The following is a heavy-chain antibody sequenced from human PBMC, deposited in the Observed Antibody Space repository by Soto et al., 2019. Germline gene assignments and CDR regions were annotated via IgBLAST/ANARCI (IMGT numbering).Heavy chain of an antibody. V-gene: IGHV2-5*01. D-gene: IGHD6-6*01. CDR1: GFSLSTSGVG. Sequence: QSTLKESGPTLVKPTQTLTLTCSFSGFSLSTSGVGVGWIRQPPGKALEWLALIYWSGDEHYRPSLKSRLTITKDTSKNQVVLTMTNMDPVDTATYYCARGLAARPVFAFGIWGQGTMVTVSS. CDR2: IYWSGDE. J-gene: IGHJ3*02. CDR3: ARGLAARPVFAFGI.